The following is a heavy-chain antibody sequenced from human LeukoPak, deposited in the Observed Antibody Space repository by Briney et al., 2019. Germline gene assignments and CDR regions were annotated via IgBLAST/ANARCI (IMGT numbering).Heavy chain of an antibody. D-gene: IGHD3-3*01. CDR1: GYTFTSFG. J-gene: IGHJ6*03. Sequence: SVKVSCKASGYTFTSFGISWVRQAPGQGLEWMGGIIPIFGTANYAQKFQGRVTITADESTSTAYMELSSLRSEDTAVYYCARLGGYDFPLAYYYMDVWGKGTTVTVS. CDR3: ARLGGYDFPLAYYYMDV. CDR2: IIPIFGTA. V-gene: IGHV1-69*13.